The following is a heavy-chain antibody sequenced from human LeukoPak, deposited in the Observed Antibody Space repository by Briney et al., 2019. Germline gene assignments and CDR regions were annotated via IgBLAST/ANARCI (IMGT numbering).Heavy chain of an antibody. V-gene: IGHV1-69*04. J-gene: IGHJ4*02. CDR2: IIPSVGRA. D-gene: IGHD5-18*01. Sequence: SVKVSCKASGGTFTSYAISWVRQAPGQGLEWMGMIIPSVGRANYAQKFQGRVTITADKFTSTAYMELSSLRSEDTAVYYCAREGEMVKINSAYSGAGTPVTASS. CDR1: GGTFTSYA. CDR3: AREGEMVKINSAY.